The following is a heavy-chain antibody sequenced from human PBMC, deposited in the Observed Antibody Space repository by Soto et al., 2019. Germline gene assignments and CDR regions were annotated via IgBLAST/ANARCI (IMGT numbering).Heavy chain of an antibody. CDR3: ARHLRPLEWFH. D-gene: IGHD3-3*01. CDR2: FYYTVTT. Sequence: SETLSLTCSVSGGSISSRSYSCGWIRQSPGKGLAWIGTFYYTVTTYYNPSLKSRVSISVATSKNHFFLNLRSVTAADTAVYYCARHLRPLEWFHWGQGTMVTVSS. V-gene: IGHV4-39*01. CDR1: GGSISSRSYS. J-gene: IGHJ4*01.